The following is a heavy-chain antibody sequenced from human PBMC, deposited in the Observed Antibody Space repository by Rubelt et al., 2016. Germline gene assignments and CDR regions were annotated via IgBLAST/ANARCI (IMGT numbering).Heavy chain of an antibody. CDR2: INPNSGGT. CDR1: GYTFTGYY. V-gene: IGHV1-2*02. D-gene: IGHD5-12*01. CDR3: ARGNRGYDYGLDY. Sequence: QVQLVQSGAEVKKPGASVKVSCKASGYTFTGYYMHWVRQAPGPGLEWMGWINPNSGGTNYAPKLQGRVTRTRDTSVSTAYMELSRLTSDDTAVYYCARGNRGYDYGLDYWGQGTLVTVSS. J-gene: IGHJ4*02.